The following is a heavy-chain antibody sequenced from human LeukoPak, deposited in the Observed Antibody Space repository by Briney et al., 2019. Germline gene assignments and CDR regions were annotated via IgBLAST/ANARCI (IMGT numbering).Heavy chain of an antibody. CDR3: ARDRLVVSFSPNGMDV. V-gene: IGHV3-21*01. Sequence: GGSLRLSCAASGFTFSSYSMNWVRQAPGKGLEWVSSISSSSSYIYYADSVKGRFTISRDNAKNSLYLQMNSLRAEDTAVYYFARDRLVVSFSPNGMDVWGQGITVTVSS. J-gene: IGHJ6*02. D-gene: IGHD3-16*01. CDR2: ISSSSSYI. CDR1: GFTFSSYS.